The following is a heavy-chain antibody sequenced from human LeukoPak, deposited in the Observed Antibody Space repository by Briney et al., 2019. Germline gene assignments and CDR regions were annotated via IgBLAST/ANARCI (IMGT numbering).Heavy chain of an antibody. V-gene: IGHV3-48*01. J-gene: IGHJ4*02. Sequence: GGSLRLSCAASGFTFSSYSMNWVRQAPGKGLEWPSYISSSSSTISYADSVRGRFTISRDNAKNSLYLQMNSLRAEDTAVYYCARDPLGIVGATPGYWGQGTLVTVSS. D-gene: IGHD1-26*01. CDR3: ARDPLGIVGATPGY. CDR2: ISSSSSTI. CDR1: GFTFSSYS.